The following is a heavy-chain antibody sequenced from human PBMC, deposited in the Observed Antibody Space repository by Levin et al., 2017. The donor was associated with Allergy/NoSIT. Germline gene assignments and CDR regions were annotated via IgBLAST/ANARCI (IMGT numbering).Heavy chain of an antibody. D-gene: IGHD2-15*01. Sequence: GESLKISCAASGFTFSSYWMHWVRQAPGKGLVWVSRINSDGSSTSYADSVKGRFTISRDNAKNTLYLQMNSLRAEDTAVYYCARGSAAGYYWGQGTLVTVSS. CDR1: GFTFSSYW. V-gene: IGHV3-74*01. CDR2: INSDGSST. CDR3: ARGSAAGYY. J-gene: IGHJ4*02.